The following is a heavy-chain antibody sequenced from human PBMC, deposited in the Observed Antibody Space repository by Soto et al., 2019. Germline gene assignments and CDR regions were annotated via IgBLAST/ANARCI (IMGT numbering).Heavy chain of an antibody. V-gene: IGHV1-69*02. Sequence: QVQLVQSGAEVKKPGSSVKVSCKASGGTXXXXXXSXXXXXXXQGLEWMGWIFPMDDIANSAEKFQGRVTITAXXSTTTAYXXXXXXXXXXTAVYYCARHGGNPLSAFNAFDLWGQGTRVTVSS. CDR3: ARHGGNPLSAFNAFDL. CDR2: IFPMDDIA. CDR1: GGTXXXXX. D-gene: IGHD2-15*01. J-gene: IGHJ3*01.